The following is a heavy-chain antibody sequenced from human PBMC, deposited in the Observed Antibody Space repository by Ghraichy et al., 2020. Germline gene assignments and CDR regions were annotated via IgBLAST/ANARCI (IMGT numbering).Heavy chain of an antibody. D-gene: IGHD6-6*01. CDR1: GFTFSSYW. J-gene: IGHJ6*02. CDR2: INSDGSST. Sequence: GGSLRLSCAASGFTFSSYWMHWVRQAPGKGLVWVSRINSDGSSTSNADSVKGRFTISRDNAKNTLYLQMNSLRAEDTAVYYCARGSHLVVYYYYGMDVWGQGTTVTVSS. V-gene: IGHV3-74*01. CDR3: ARGSHLVVYYYYGMDV.